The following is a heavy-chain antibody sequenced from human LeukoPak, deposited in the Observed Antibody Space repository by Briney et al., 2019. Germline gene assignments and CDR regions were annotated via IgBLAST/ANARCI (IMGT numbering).Heavy chain of an antibody. CDR3: AKGGGSSGRSYYFDY. V-gene: IGHV3-30*18. CDR2: ISNDGNNK. CDR1: GFTVSSNY. J-gene: IGHJ4*02. D-gene: IGHD6-19*01. Sequence: GGSPRLSCAASGFTVSSNYMSWVRQAPGKGLEWVAAISNDGNNKFYADSVKGRFTISRDNPKNTMNLQMNSLRAEDTAVYYCAKGGGSSGRSYYFDYWGQGTLVTVSS.